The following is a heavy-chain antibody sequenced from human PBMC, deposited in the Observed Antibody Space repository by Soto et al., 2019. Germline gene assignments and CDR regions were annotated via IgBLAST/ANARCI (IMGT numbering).Heavy chain of an antibody. CDR2: INHSGST. V-gene: IGHV4-34*01. J-gene: IGHJ3*02. D-gene: IGHD4-17*01. Sequence: PSETLSLTCAVYGGSFSGYYWTWIRQPPGTGLEWIGEINHSGSTNYNPSLKSRVTISVDTSKNQFSLKLTSVTAADTAVYYCARETTVVKPDAFDIWGQGTMVTVSS. CDR3: ARETTVVKPDAFDI. CDR1: GGSFSGYY.